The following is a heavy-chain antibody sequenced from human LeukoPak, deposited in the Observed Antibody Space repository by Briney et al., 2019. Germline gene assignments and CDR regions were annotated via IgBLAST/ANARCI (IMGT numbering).Heavy chain of an antibody. V-gene: IGHV3-7*03. Sequence: GGSLRLSCAASGFTFTNFWMSWVRQAPGKGLEWVANIAQDGSEEYYLDSVKGRFTISRDNAKNSLYLQMNSLRAEDTALYYCAKDMGAAGATAAFDIWGQGTMVTVSS. CDR1: GFTFTNFW. D-gene: IGHD1-26*01. J-gene: IGHJ3*02. CDR3: AKDMGAAGATAAFDI. CDR2: IAQDGSEE.